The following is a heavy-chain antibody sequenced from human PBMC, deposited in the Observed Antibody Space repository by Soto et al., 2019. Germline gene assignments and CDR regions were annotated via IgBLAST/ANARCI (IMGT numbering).Heavy chain of an antibody. CDR1: GYTFTSYG. J-gene: IGHJ5*02. V-gene: IGHV1-18*01. D-gene: IGHD6-19*01. CDR3: ARESRIAVAGNENLFAP. Sequence: ASVKVSCKASGYTFTSYGISWVRQAPGQGLEWMGWISAYNGNTNYAQKLQGRVTMTTDTSTSTAYMELRSLRSDDTAVYYCARESRIAVAGNENLFAPWGQGTLVTVSS. CDR2: ISAYNGNT.